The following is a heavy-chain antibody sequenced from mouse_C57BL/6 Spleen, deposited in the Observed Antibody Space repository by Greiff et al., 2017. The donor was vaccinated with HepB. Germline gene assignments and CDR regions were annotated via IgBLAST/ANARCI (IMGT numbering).Heavy chain of an antibody. D-gene: IGHD2-3*01. CDR2: IWGVGST. CDR3: ASTYDGFPFAD. V-gene: IGHV2-6*01. CDR1: GFSLTSYG. J-gene: IGHJ3*01. Sequence: VKLEESGPGLVAPSQSLSITCTVSGFSLTSYGVDWVRQSPGKGLEWLGVIWGVGSTNYNSALKSRLSISKDNSKSQVFLKMNSLQTDDTAMYYCASTYDGFPFADWGQGTLVTVSA.